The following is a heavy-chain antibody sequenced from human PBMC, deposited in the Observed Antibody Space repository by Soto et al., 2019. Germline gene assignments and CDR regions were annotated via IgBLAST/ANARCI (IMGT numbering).Heavy chain of an antibody. D-gene: IGHD3-10*01. Sequence: GGSLRLSCAASGFTFSSYAMHWVRQAPGKGLEWVAVISYDGSNKYYADSVKGRFTISRDNSKNTLYLQMNSLRAEDTAVYYCARDQESVWGSGSYLVDYWGQGTLVTVSS. J-gene: IGHJ4*02. V-gene: IGHV3-30-3*01. CDR3: ARDQESVWGSGSYLVDY. CDR2: ISYDGSNK. CDR1: GFTFSSYA.